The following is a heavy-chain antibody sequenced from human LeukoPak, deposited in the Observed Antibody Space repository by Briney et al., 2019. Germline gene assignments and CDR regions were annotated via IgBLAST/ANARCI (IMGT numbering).Heavy chain of an antibody. CDR1: GYTFTGYY. CDR3: ARGLAVAGIYMY. CDR2: ISGYSDNT. V-gene: IGHV1-18*04. Sequence: ASVKVSCKASGYTFTGYYMHWVRQAPGQGLEWLGWISGYSDNTKYSEKVQGRVTMTKDTSTSTVYMELRSLRPDDTATYFCARGLAVAGIYMYWGQGTQITVSS. D-gene: IGHD6-19*01. J-gene: IGHJ4*02.